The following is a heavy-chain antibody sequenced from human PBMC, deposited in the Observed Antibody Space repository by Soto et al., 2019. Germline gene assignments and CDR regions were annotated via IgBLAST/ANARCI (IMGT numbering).Heavy chain of an antibody. CDR3: ARGVGLCCGSDCSIHDFDY. CDR2: IIPIFGTA. CDR1: GGTFSTYS. D-gene: IGHD2-21*02. Sequence: QVQLVQSGAETKKPGSSVKVSCKASGGTFSTYSINWVRQAPGQGLEWMGGIIPIFGTANYAQKFQGTVTITAAESTRTAYMEPSSLPSDDTAVHYCARGVGLCCGSDCSIHDFDYWGQGTRVTVYS. V-gene: IGHV1-69*01. J-gene: IGHJ4*02.